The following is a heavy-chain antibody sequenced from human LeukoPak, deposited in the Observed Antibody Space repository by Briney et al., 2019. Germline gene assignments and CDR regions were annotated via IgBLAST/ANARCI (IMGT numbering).Heavy chain of an antibody. CDR2: IWYDGSNK. Sequence: GGSLRLSCAASGFTFSNAWMSWVRQAPGKGLEWVAVIWYDGSNKYYADSVKGRFTISRDNSKNTLYLQMNSLRAEDTAVYYCASSPYDSSGYTDYWGQGTLVTVSS. CDR3: ASSPYDSSGYTDY. D-gene: IGHD3-22*01. V-gene: IGHV3-30-3*01. J-gene: IGHJ4*02. CDR1: GFTFSNAW.